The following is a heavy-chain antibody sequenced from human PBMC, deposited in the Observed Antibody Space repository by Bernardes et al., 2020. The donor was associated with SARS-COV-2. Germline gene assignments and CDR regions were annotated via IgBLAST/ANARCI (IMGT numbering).Heavy chain of an antibody. CDR3: ARGGSWGLD. CDR1: GGSISSYY. CDR2: IYYSGST. D-gene: IGHD2-15*01. J-gene: IGHJ4*02. Sequence: SETLSLTCTVSGGSISSYYWSWIRQPPGKGLEWIGYIYYSGSTNYNPSLKSRVTISVDTSKNQFSLKLSSVTAADTAVYYCARGGSWGLDWGQGTLVTVSS. V-gene: IGHV4-59*08.